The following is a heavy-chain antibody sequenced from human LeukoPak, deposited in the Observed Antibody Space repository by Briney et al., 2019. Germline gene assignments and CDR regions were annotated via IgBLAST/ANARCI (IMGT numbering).Heavy chain of an antibody. CDR2: MNPNSGNT. CDR3: ASIPIAAAGSFDY. Sequence: ASVKVSCKASGYTFTSYDINWVRQATGQGLEWMGWMNPNSGNTGYAQKFQGRVTMPRNTSISTAYMELSSLRSEDTAVYYCASIPIAAAGSFDYWGQGTLVTVSS. V-gene: IGHV1-8*01. D-gene: IGHD6-13*01. CDR1: GYTFTSYD. J-gene: IGHJ4*02.